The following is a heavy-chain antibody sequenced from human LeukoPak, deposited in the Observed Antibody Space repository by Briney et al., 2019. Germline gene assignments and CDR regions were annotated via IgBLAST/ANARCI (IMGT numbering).Heavy chain of an antibody. CDR1: GGSISSYY. CDR2: IYYSGST. D-gene: IGHD6-13*01. J-gene: IGHJ5*02. V-gene: IGHV4-59*01. CDR3: ARVHRTIAAAGHFNWFDP. Sequence: SETLSLTCTVSGGSISSYYWSWIRQPPGKGLEWIGYIYYSGSTNYNPSLKSRVTISVDTSKNQFSLKLSSVTAADTAVYYCARVHRTIAAAGHFNWFDPWGQGTLVTVSS.